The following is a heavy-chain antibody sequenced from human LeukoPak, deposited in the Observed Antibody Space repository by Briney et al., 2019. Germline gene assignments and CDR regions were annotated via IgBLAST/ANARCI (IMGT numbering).Heavy chain of an antibody. CDR2: ISSSSSYI. J-gene: IGHJ4*02. D-gene: IGHD3-10*01. CDR3: ARDLYGSGSDGDFDY. Sequence: GGSLRLSCAASGFTFSSYTMNWVRQAPGKGLEWVSCISSSSSYIYYADSVKGRFTISRDNAKNSLYLQVNSLRAEDTAVYYCARDLYGSGSDGDFDYWGQGTLVTVSS. CDR1: GFTFSSYT. V-gene: IGHV3-21*01.